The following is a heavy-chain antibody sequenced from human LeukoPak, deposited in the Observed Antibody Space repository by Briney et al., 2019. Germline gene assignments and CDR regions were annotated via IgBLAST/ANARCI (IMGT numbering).Heavy chain of an antibody. D-gene: IGHD3-9*01. V-gene: IGHV1-2*02. CDR2: INPNSGGA. J-gene: IGHJ4*02. CDR1: GYTFTGHF. CDR3: AREVLRYFDWPLDY. Sequence: ASVKVSCKASGYTFTGHFVHWVRQAPGQGLEWMGWINPNSGGAKYAQNFQGRVTMTTDTSTSTAYMELRSLRSDDTAVYYCAREVLRYFDWPLDYWGQGTLVTVSS.